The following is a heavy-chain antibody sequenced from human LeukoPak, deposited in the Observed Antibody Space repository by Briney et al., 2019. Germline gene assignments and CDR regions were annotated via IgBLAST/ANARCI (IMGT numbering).Heavy chain of an antibody. D-gene: IGHD3/OR15-3a*01. CDR1: GGSISRYY. J-gene: IGHJ3*02. Sequence: PSETLSLTCTVSGGSISRYYWSWLRQPAGKGLEWIGYISYSGSTDYNPSLKSRVTISVDTSKKQFSLKLTSLTAADTAVYYCARTMGLVINAFDIWGQGTMVTVSS. CDR2: ISYSGST. CDR3: ARTMGLVINAFDI. V-gene: IGHV4-59*12.